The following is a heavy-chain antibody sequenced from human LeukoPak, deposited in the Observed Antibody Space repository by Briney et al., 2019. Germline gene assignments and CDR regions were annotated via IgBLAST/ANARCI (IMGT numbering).Heavy chain of an antibody. D-gene: IGHD3-22*01. V-gene: IGHV1-69*05. CDR1: GCTFTGYY. J-gene: IGHJ4*02. CDR2: IIPIFGTA. CDR3: ARMRYDRSGYYKYYFDY. Sequence: SVKVSCKASGCTFTGYYMHWVRQAPGQGLEWMGRIIPIFGTANYAQKFQGRVTITTDESTSTAYMELSSLRSEDTAVYYCARMRYDRSGYYKYYFDYWGQGTLVTVSS.